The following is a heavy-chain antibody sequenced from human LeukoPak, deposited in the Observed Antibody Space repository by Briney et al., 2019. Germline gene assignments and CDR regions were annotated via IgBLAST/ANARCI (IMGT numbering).Heavy chain of an antibody. CDR1: GYTFTSYG. CDR2: ISAYNGNT. Sequence: GASVKVSCKASGYTFTSYGISWVRQAPGQGLEWMGWISAYNGNTNYAQKLQGRDTMTTDTSTSTAYMELRSLRSDDTAVYYCARDPRTMVRGVARKKDWFDPWGQGTLVTVSS. CDR3: ARDPRTMVRGVARKKDWFDP. V-gene: IGHV1-18*01. J-gene: IGHJ5*02. D-gene: IGHD3-10*01.